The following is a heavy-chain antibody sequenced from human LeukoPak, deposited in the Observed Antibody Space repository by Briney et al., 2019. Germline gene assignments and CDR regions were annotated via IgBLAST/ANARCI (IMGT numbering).Heavy chain of an antibody. V-gene: IGHV4-39*07. CDR2: INHSGST. Sequence: SETLSLTCTVSGGSISSGDYYWSWIRQPPGKGLEWIGEINHSGSTNYNPSLKSRVTISVDTSKNQFSLKLSSVTAADTAVYYCARGGDLYSYGMDVWGQGTTVTVSS. CDR3: ARGGDLYSYGMDV. CDR1: GGSISSGDYY. D-gene: IGHD2-8*01. J-gene: IGHJ6*02.